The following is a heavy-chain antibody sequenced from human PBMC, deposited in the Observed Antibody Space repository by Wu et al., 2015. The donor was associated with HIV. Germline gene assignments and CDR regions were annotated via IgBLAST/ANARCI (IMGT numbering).Heavy chain of an antibody. CDR2: IIPIFGSA. Sequence: QVQLVQSGAEVKKPGSSVKVSCKASGGTFNNYAINWVRQAPGQGLEWMGGIIPIFGSANYAQKFQGRVNISADEHWNTAYMELSSLRSEDTAVYYCARVGYVSSWHWFDPWGREPVVTVSS. CDR3: ARVGYVSSWHWFDP. V-gene: IGHV1-69*12. D-gene: IGHD6-13*01. J-gene: IGHJ5*02. CDR1: GGTFNNYA.